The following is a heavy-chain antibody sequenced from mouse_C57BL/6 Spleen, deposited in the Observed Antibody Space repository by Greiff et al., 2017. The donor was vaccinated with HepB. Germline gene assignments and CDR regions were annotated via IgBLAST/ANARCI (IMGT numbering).Heavy chain of an antibody. Sequence: QVQLKESGPGLVQPSQSLSITCTVSGFSLTSYGVHWVRQSPGKGLEWLGVIWSGGSTDYNAAFISRLSISKDNSKSQVFFKMNSLQADDTAIYYCARNSGYGSSWGTAMDYWGQGTSVTVSS. J-gene: IGHJ4*01. V-gene: IGHV2-2*01. CDR1: GFSLTSYG. CDR3: ARNSGYGSSWGTAMDY. CDR2: IWSGGST. D-gene: IGHD1-1*01.